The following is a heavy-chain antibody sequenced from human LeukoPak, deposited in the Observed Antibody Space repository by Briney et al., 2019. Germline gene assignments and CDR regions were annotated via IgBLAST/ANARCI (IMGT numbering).Heavy chain of an antibody. CDR2: ISAYNGNT. V-gene: IGHV1-18*01. J-gene: IGHJ3*02. CDR3: ARDRSQGYFDWLLSNTNAFDI. D-gene: IGHD3-9*01. Sequence: GASVRVSCKASGYIFTSYGINWVRQAPGQGLEWMGWISAYNGNTNYAQKLQGRVTMTTDTSTSTAYMELRSLRSDDTAVYYCARDRSQGYFDWLLSNTNAFDIWGQGTMATVSS. CDR1: GYIFTSYG.